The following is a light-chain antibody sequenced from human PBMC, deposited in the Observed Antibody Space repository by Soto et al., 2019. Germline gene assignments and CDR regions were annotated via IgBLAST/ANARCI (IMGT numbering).Light chain of an antibody. Sequence: EIVMTQSPATLSVSPGERATLSCRASQSVSRYLAWYQQKPGQAPRLLIYGASTRATDIPARFSGSGSGTEFTLTISSLQSEDFALYYCQQYNNWPLTFGGGTKVEIK. CDR3: QQYNNWPLT. J-gene: IGKJ4*01. CDR1: QSVSRY. V-gene: IGKV3-15*01. CDR2: GAS.